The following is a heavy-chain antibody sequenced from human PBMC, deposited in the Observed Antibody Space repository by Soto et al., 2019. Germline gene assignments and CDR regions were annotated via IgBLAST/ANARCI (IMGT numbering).Heavy chain of an antibody. V-gene: IGHV7-4-1*01. CDR3: ARDLNTYYDIYDYGMDV. Sequence: GASVKVSCKASGYTFTSYAMNWVRQAPGQGLEWMGWINTNTGNPTYAQGFTGRFVFSLDTSVSTAYLQICSLKAGDTAVYYCARDLNTYYDIYDYGMDVWGQGTTVTVS. D-gene: IGHD3-9*01. CDR2: INTNTGNP. J-gene: IGHJ6*02. CDR1: GYTFTSYA.